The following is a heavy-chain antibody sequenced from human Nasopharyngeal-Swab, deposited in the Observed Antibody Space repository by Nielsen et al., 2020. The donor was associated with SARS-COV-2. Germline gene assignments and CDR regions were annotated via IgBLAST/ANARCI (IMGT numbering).Heavy chain of an antibody. CDR1: GYTFTSYD. Sequence: ASVKVSCKASGYTFTSYDINWARQATGQGLEWMGWMNPNSGNTGYAQKFRGRVTMTRNTSISTAYMELSSLRSEDTAVYYCARDVAWWGSDYYYGMDVWGQGTTVTVSS. J-gene: IGHJ6*02. CDR2: MNPNSGNT. D-gene: IGHD2-15*01. V-gene: IGHV1-8*01. CDR3: ARDVAWWGSDYYYGMDV.